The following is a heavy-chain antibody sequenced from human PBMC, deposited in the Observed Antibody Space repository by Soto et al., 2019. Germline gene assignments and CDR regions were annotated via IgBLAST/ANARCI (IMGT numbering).Heavy chain of an antibody. V-gene: IGHV3-48*02. CDR3: ARDSSKYTYGSFYFDY. CDR2: ISYSSATI. D-gene: IGHD5-18*01. Sequence: PGGSLRLSCAASGFTSSNYGINWVRQAPGRGLEWISFISYSSATIHYADSVRGRFTICRDNANNSLYLEMSSLRDEDTAVYFCARDSSKYTYGSFYFDYWGQGTLVTVSS. CDR1: GFTSSNYG. J-gene: IGHJ4*02.